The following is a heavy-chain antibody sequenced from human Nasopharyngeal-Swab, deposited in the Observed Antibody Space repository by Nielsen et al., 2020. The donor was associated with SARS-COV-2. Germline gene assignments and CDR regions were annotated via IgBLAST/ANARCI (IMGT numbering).Heavy chain of an antibody. Sequence: ASVKVSCKASGYTFTSYAMNWVRQAPGQGLEWMGIINPSGGSTSYAQKFRGRVTMTRDTSTSTVYMELSSLRSEDTAVYYCARGGQRHIVVVTANNWFDPWGQGTLVTVSS. CDR1: GYTFTSYA. D-gene: IGHD2-21*02. CDR3: ARGGQRHIVVVTANNWFDP. J-gene: IGHJ5*02. CDR2: INPSGGST. V-gene: IGHV1-46*01.